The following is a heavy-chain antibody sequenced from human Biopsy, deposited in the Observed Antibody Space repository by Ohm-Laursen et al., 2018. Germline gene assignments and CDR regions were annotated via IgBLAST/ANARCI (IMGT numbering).Heavy chain of an antibody. CDR1: GYTFTGQY. CDR2: INPPRGTT. CDR3: AKGQDLRGGAEYFQH. D-gene: IGHD2-15*01. V-gene: IGHV1-2*02. Sequence: GASVKVSCKASGYTFTGQYLHWVRQVPGQGLEWMGWINPPRGTTKFAPDFQGRVTMTRDTSITTAYMELSRRRADDTAVYYCAKGQDLRGGAEYFQHWGQGALVTGSS. J-gene: IGHJ1*01.